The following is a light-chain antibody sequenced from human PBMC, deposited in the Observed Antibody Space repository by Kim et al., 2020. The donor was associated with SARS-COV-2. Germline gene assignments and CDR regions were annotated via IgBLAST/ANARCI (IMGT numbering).Light chain of an antibody. V-gene: IGKV1-39*01. CDR1: QSIGRY. CDR2: AAS. Sequence: SASVGDRVSITCRASQSIGRYLNWYQQRPGKAPKLLIYAASSLQSGVPSRFSGSGSGTDFTLTITSLQPEDFATYYCQESYSSPRTFGQGTKLEI. J-gene: IGKJ2*01. CDR3: QESYSSPRT.